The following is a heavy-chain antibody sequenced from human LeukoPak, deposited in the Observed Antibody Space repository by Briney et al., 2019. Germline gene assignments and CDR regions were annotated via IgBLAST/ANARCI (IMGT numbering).Heavy chain of an antibody. V-gene: IGHV3-64*01. CDR1: GFTFSSYA. CDR3: ARVSDYDSSGYYLGY. J-gene: IGHJ4*02. CDR2: ISSNGGST. Sequence: GGSLRLSCAASGFTFSSYAMHWVRQAPGKGLEYVSAISSNGGSTYYANSVKGRFTISRDNSKNTLYLQMGSLRAEDMAVYYCARVSDYDSSGYYLGYWGQGALVTVSS. D-gene: IGHD3-22*01.